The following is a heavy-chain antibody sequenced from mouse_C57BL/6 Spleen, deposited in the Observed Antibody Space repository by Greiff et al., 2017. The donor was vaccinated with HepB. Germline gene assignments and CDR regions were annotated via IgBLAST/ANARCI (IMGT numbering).Heavy chain of an antibody. CDR2: IYPGDGDT. Sequence: VMLQESGPGLVKPGASVKISCKASGYAFSSSWMTWVQQRPGKGLEWVGLIYPGDGDTNYNATFKGKTTLTADKSSSTASMQPSSLTSEGSTVYFCAREYYYDSSAFDYWGQGTTLTVSS. D-gene: IGHD1-1*01. J-gene: IGHJ2*01. CDR3: AREYYYDSSAFDY. CDR1: GYAFSSSW. V-gene: IGHV1-82*01.